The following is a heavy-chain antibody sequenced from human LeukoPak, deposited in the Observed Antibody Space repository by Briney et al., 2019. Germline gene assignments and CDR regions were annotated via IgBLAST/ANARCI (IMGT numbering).Heavy chain of an antibody. V-gene: IGHV4-4*02. D-gene: IGHD6-19*01. CDR3: ARARRSSGWYYFDF. J-gene: IGHJ4*02. Sequence: SGTLSLTCAVSGGSISSSNWWSWVRQPPGKGLEWIGEIYYSGSTYFNPSPKSRVTISVDTSKNQFSLKLSSMTAADTGVYYCARARRSSGWYYFDFWGQGTLVTVSS. CDR2: IYYSGST. CDR1: GGSISSSNW.